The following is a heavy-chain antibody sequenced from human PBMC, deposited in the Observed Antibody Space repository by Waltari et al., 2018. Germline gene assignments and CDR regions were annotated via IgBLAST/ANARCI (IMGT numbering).Heavy chain of an antibody. Sequence: QVQLVQSGAEVKKPGSSVKVSCKASGGTFSSYAISWVRQAPGQGLEWMGGIIPIFGTANYAQKFQGRVTITADESTSTAYMELSSLRSEDTAVYYCARERAHNLYYDSTPPAVYFDYWGQGTLVTVSS. CDR3: ARERAHNLYYDSTPPAVYFDY. J-gene: IGHJ4*02. CDR2: IIPIFGTA. D-gene: IGHD3-22*01. CDR1: GGTFSSYA. V-gene: IGHV1-69*13.